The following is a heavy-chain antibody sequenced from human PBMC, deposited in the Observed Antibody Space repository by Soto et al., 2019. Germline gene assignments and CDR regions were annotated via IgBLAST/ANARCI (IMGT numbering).Heavy chain of an antibody. CDR3: ARAPYDFWSGYGFDP. J-gene: IGHJ5*02. D-gene: IGHD3-3*01. Sequence: QVPLVQSGAEVKKPGASVKVSCKASGYTFTSYGISWVRQAPGQGLEWMGWISAYNGNTNYAQKLQGRVTMTTDTSTSTAYMELRSLRSDDTAVYYCARAPYDFWSGYGFDPWGQGTLVTVSS. CDR1: GYTFTSYG. V-gene: IGHV1-18*01. CDR2: ISAYNGNT.